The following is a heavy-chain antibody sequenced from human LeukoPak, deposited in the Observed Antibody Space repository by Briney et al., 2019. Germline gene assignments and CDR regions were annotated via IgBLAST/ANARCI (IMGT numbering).Heavy chain of an antibody. J-gene: IGHJ4*02. CDR3: SSTAMVIGGGDY. V-gene: IGHV4-61*02. CDR1: GGSISSGSYY. D-gene: IGHD5-18*01. Sequence: SETLSLTCTVSGGSISSGSYYWSWVRQPAGKGLEWIGRIYTSVSTNYNPSLKSRVTISVDTSKNQFSLKLSSVTAADTAVYYCSSTAMVIGGGDYWGQGTLVTVSS. CDR2: IYTSVST.